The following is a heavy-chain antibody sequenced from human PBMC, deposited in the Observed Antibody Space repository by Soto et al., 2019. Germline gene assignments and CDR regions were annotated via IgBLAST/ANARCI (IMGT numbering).Heavy chain of an antibody. J-gene: IGHJ4*02. D-gene: IGHD5-18*01. V-gene: IGHV4-59*01. Sequence: QVQLQESGPGLVKPSETLSLTCTVSGGSISPYYWSWIRQPPGKGLEWIGYIYYSGSTNYNPSLKSRVTISVDTSKNQFSLKLSSVTAADTAVYYCARVGGYRYGYGPFDYWGQGTLVTVAS. CDR2: IYYSGST. CDR1: GGSISPYY. CDR3: ARVGGYRYGYGPFDY.